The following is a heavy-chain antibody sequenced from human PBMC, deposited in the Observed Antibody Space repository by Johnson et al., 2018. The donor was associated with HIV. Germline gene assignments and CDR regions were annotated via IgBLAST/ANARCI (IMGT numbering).Heavy chain of an antibody. D-gene: IGHD5-18*01. V-gene: IGHV3-66*02. Sequence: EQLVESGGGLVQPGGSLRLSCTASGFPVTSNFMTWVRQPPGKGLDWVSAVYSTFGTYYADSVRGRFTISTDKSKNTLYLQRNSLRRENTAVYYCARGVRNSYGYLLGTFDIWGQGTMVTVSS. CDR3: ARGVRNSYGYLLGTFDI. CDR1: GFPVTSNF. CDR2: VYSTFGT. J-gene: IGHJ3*02.